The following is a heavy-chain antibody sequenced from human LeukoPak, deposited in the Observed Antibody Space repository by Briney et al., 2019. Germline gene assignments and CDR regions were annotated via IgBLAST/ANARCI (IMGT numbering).Heavy chain of an antibody. CDR3: ARDPGDILVAGTFDY. D-gene: IGHD6-19*01. J-gene: IGHJ4*02. V-gene: IGHV3-30*02. CDR1: GFTFSNYN. CDR2: IRYDGNNK. Sequence: GGSLRLSCAASGFTFSNYNMHWVRQAPGKGLEWVAFIRYDGNNKYYADSVKGRFTISRDNAKNSLYLQMNSLRAEDTAFYYCARDPGDILVAGTFDYWGQGTLVTVSS.